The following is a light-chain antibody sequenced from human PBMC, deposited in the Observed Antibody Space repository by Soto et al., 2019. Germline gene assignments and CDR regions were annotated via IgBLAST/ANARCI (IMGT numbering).Light chain of an antibody. CDR3: SSYTSSSTPV. CDR1: SSDVGGYNY. J-gene: IGLJ3*02. CDR2: DVS. V-gene: IGLV2-14*01. Sequence: QSALTQPASVSGSPGQSITISCTGTSSDVGGYNYVSWYQQHPGKAPKLMIYDVSNRPSGISNRFSGSKSDNTASLTISGLQAEYEADYYCSSYTSSSTPVFGGGTKLTVL.